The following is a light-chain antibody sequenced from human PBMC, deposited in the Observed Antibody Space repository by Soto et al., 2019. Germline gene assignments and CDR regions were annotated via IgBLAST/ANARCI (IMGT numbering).Light chain of an antibody. Sequence: QSALTQPAAVSGSPGQLIAISCTGTNSDVGGYNYVSWYQQHPGKAPKLMIYEVSNRPSGGSDRFSGSKSGDTASLTMSGRQAEDEADYYCSSYTSSSSDVFGTGTKLTVL. V-gene: IGLV2-14*01. CDR2: EVS. CDR3: SSYTSSSSDV. CDR1: NSDVGGYNY. J-gene: IGLJ1*01.